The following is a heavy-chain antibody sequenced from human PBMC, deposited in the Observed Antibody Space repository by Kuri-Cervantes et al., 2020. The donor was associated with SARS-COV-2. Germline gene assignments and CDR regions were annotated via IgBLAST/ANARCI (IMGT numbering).Heavy chain of an antibody. Sequence: GESLKISCAASGFTFSSYWMSWVRQAPGKGLEWVANIKQDGSEKYYVDSVKGRFTISRDNAKNSLYLQMNSLRAEDTAVYYCARGQYYDFWSGYARSYYGMDVWGQGTTVTVSS. CDR3: ARGQYYDFWSGYARSYYGMDV. CDR1: GFTFSSYW. D-gene: IGHD3-3*01. J-gene: IGHJ6*02. CDR2: IKQDGSEK. V-gene: IGHV3-7*01.